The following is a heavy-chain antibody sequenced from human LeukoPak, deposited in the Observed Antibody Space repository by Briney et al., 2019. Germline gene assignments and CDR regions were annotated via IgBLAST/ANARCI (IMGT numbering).Heavy chain of an antibody. CDR2: IYSGGST. J-gene: IGHJ4*02. D-gene: IGHD6-13*01. V-gene: IGHV3-66*02. CDR3: AFKAAAGTRFDY. CDR1: GFTFSSYW. Sequence: HPGGSLRLSCAASGFTFSSYWMHWVRQAPGKGLEWVSVIYSGGSTYYADSVKGRFTISRDNSKNTLYLQMNSLRAEDTAVYYCAFKAAAGTRFDYWGQGTLVTVSS.